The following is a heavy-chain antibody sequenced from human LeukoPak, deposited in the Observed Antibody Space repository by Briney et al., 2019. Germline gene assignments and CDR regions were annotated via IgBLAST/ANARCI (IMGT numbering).Heavy chain of an antibody. J-gene: IGHJ4*02. CDR1: GGSISSYY. CDR3: ARWCRDGYNYFDY. V-gene: IGHV4-59*01. Sequence: SETLSLTCTVSGGSISSYYWTWIRQPPGKGLEWIGYIYYSGSTNYNPSLKSRVTISLDTSKNQFSLKLSSVTAADTAVYYCARWCRDGYNYFDYWGQGTLVTVSS. CDR2: IYYSGST. D-gene: IGHD5-24*01.